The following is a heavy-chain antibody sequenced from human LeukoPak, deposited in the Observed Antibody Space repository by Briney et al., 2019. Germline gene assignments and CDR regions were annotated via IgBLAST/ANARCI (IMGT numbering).Heavy chain of an antibody. J-gene: IGHJ4*02. V-gene: IGHV3-23*01. D-gene: IGHD3-3*01. CDR3: AKDPVLFGVVMINYFDY. CDR1: GFTFSSYA. CDR2: ISGSGGST. Sequence: GGSLRLSCAASGFTFSSYAMSWVRQAPGKGLEWVSAISGSGGSTYYADSVKGRFTISRDNSKNTLYLQMNSLRAEDTAVYYCAKDPVLFGVVMINYFDYWGQGTLVTVSS.